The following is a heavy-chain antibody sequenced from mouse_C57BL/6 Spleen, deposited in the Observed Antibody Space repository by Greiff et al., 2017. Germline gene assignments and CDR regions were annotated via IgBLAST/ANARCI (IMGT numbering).Heavy chain of an antibody. J-gene: IGHJ3*01. Sequence: QVQLQQPGAELVMPGASVKLSCKASGYTFTSYWMHWVKQRPGQGLEWIGEIDPSDSYTNYNQKFKGKSTLTVDKSSSTAYMQLSSLTSEDSAVYYGGRDGGIPFAYWGQGTLVTVSA. CDR1: GYTFTSYW. CDR2: IDPSDSYT. D-gene: IGHD1-1*02. CDR3: GRDGGIPFAY. V-gene: IGHV1-69*01.